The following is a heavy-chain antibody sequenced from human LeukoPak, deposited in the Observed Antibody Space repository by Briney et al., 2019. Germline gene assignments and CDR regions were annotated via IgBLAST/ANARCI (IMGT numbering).Heavy chain of an antibody. CDR2: IYHSGST. Sequence: PSETLSLTCTVSGDSISSGGYYWSWIRQHPGEGLEWIGYIYHSGSTYYNPSLKSRVTISVDRSKNQFSLKLSSVTAADTAVYYCARLAAAVDYWGQGTLVTVSS. J-gene: IGHJ4*02. CDR1: GDSISSGGYY. V-gene: IGHV4-31*03. CDR3: ARLAAAVDY. D-gene: IGHD6-13*01.